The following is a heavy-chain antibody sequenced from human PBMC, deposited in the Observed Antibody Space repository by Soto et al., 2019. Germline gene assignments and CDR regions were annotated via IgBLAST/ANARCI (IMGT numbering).Heavy chain of an antibody. CDR3: AREKEYSSRWYSVNWFDP. CDR2: IWYDGSNK. Sequence: PGGSLRLSCAASGFTFSSYGMHWVRQAPGKRLEWVAVIWYDGSNKYYADSVKGRFTISRDNAKNTLYLQMNSLRAEDTAVYYCAREKEYSSRWYSVNWFDPWGQGTLVTVSS. V-gene: IGHV3-33*01. CDR1: GFTFSSYG. D-gene: IGHD6-13*01. J-gene: IGHJ5*02.